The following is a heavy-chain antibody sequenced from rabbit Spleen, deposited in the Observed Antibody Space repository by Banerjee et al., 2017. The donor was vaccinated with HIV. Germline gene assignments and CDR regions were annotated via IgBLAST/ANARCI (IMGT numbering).Heavy chain of an antibody. D-gene: IGHD4-1*01. J-gene: IGHJ4*01. Sequence: QEQLEESGGGLVKPGASLTLTCKASGLDFSVNYWICWVRQAPGKGLEWIACIDSGSSSGFTYSATWAKGRFIMSRTSSTTVTLQMTSLTAADTATYFCVREVAARFKLWGPGTLVTVS. CDR1: GLDFSVNYW. CDR3: VREVAARFKL. CDR2: IDSGSSSGFT. V-gene: IGHV1S45*01.